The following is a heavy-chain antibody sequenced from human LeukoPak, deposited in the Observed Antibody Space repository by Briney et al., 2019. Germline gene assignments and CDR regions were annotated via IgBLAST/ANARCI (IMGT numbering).Heavy chain of an antibody. CDR2: ISTLGHTI. D-gene: IGHD3-10*01. CDR1: GFIFSDYY. V-gene: IGHV3-11*01. CDR3: AYSGRFGELFD. J-gene: IGHJ4*02. Sequence: GGSLRLSCAASGFIFSDYYMTLIRQAPGKGLEWISYISTLGHTIYYADSVKGRFTISRDNAKNSLYLQMNNLRADDTAVYYCAYSGRFGELFDWGQGTLVTVSS.